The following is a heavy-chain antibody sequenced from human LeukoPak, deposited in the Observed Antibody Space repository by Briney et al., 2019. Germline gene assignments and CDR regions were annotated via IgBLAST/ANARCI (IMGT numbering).Heavy chain of an antibody. D-gene: IGHD5-18*01. CDR3: AKGIDVDTASDYFDY. V-gene: IGHV3-43*01. CDR1: GFTFDDYA. J-gene: IGHJ4*02. Sequence: GGSLRLSCAASGFTFDDYAMHWVRQAPGKGLEWVSLISWDGGSTYYADSVKGRFTISRDNSKNSLYLQMNSLRTEDTALYYCAKGIDVDTASDYFDYWGQGTLVTVSS. CDR2: ISWDGGST.